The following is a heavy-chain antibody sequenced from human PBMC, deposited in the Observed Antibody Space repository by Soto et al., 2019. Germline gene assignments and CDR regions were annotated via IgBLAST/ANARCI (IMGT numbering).Heavy chain of an antibody. CDR1: GGSISSYY. Sequence: QVQLQESGPGLVKPSETLSLTCTVSGGSISSYYWSWIRQPPGKGLEWIGYIHYSGSTNYNPSLKSRVTISVDTSKNQFSLKLSSVTAADTAVYYCARSYGSGTAQGSWGQGTLVTVSS. J-gene: IGHJ5*02. CDR2: IHYSGST. CDR3: ARSYGSGTAQGS. D-gene: IGHD3-10*01. V-gene: IGHV4-59*01.